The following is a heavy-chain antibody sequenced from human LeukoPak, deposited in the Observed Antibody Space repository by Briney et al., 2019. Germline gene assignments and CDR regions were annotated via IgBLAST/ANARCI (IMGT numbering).Heavy chain of an antibody. V-gene: IGHV1-2*06. CDR2: INPNSGDT. CDR1: GYTFTGYH. Sequence: ASVKVSCKASGYTFTGYHMHWVRQAPGQGLEWMGRINPNSGDTNYAQKFQGRVAMTRDTSISTAFMELTRLRSDDTAVYYCVRESDHAPDYWGQGTLVTVSS. CDR3: VRESDHAPDY. J-gene: IGHJ4*02.